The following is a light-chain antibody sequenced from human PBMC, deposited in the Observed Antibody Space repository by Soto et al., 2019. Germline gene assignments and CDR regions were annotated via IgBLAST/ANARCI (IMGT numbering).Light chain of an antibody. CDR3: QQRSNWPPK. Sequence: EIVLTQSPATLSFSPGARATLSCRASQSVSSYLAWYQQKPGQAPRLLIYDASNRATGIPARFSGGGSGTDFTLTISSLEPEDFAVYYCQQRSNWPPKFGQGTKVDIK. CDR1: QSVSSY. J-gene: IGKJ1*01. V-gene: IGKV3-11*01. CDR2: DAS.